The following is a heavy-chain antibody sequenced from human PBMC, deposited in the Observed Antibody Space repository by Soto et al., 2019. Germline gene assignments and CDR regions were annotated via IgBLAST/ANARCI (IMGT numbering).Heavy chain of an antibody. J-gene: IGHJ6*04. CDR2: IIPIFGTA. CDR1: GGTFSSYA. CDR3: VRARHVVVVAATSGYGLDV. D-gene: IGHD2-15*01. Sequence: QVQLVQSGAEVKKPGSSVKVSCKASGGTFSSYAISCVRQAPGQGLEWMGGIIPIFGTANYAQKFQGRVTLTADETTSTAYMELSSLRGEDTAVSYCVRARHVVVVAATSGYGLDVWGKVTTVTVSS. V-gene: IGHV1-69*12.